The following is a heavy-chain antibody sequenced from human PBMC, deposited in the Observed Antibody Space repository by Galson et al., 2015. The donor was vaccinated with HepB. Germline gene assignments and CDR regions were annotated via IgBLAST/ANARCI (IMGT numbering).Heavy chain of an antibody. D-gene: IGHD3-22*01. CDR1: GFTFGSTA. J-gene: IGHJ4*02. V-gene: IGHV3-23*01. CDR3: AKVTMIGSY. CDR2: ISANGGSR. Sequence: SLRLSCAASGFTFGSTAMTWVRQAPGKGLEWVSGISANGGSRFYAESVKGRFTISRDNSKNTLSFQMNSLRAEDTAVYYCAKVTMIGSYWGQGTLVTVSS.